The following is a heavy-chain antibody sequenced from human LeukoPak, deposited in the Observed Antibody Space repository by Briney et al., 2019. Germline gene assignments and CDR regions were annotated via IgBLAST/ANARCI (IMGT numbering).Heavy chain of an antibody. CDR3: ARGLGYCSSTSCYRVRVYYFDY. J-gene: IGHJ4*02. D-gene: IGHD2-2*02. CDR2: IYYSGST. Sequence: TSSETLSLTCTVSGGSISSGGYYWSWIRQPPGKGLEWIGYIYYSGSTNYNPSLKSRVTISVDTSKNQFSLKLSSVTAADTAVYYCARGLGYCSSTSCYRVRVYYFDYWGQGTLVTVSS. V-gene: IGHV4-61*08. CDR1: GGSISSGGYY.